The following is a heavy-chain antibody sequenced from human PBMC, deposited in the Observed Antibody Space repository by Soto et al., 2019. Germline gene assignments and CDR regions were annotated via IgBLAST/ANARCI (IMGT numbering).Heavy chain of an antibody. V-gene: IGHV3-23*01. J-gene: IGHJ1*01. CDR3: AKGMVVSAPGPIDH. CDR2: ISNSGDYT. Sequence: GGSLRLSCAASEFTFSTYAMNWVRQTPGKGLEKVSTISNSGDYTYYADSVKGRFTVSRDNSKNTVYLQMDSLRAEDTAKYYCAKGMVVSAPGPIDHWGQGTLVTVSS. D-gene: IGHD2-15*01. CDR1: EFTFSTYA.